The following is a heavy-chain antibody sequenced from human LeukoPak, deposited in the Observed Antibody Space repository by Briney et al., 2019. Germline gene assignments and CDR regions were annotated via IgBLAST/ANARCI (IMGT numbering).Heavy chain of an antibody. CDR3: ARKKAVVEGRSYYNYYGMDV. CDR1: GGSFSPYS. V-gene: IGHV4-34*01. J-gene: IGHJ6*02. Sequence: PSETLSLTCGVSGGSFSPYSWTWIRQSPGKGLEWIGEINHSGSTNYHPSLVSRLTISVDTSKNQFSLNLTSVTAADTAVYYCARKKAVVEGRSYYNYYGMDVWGQGTTVTVSS. D-gene: IGHD3-22*01. CDR2: INHSGST.